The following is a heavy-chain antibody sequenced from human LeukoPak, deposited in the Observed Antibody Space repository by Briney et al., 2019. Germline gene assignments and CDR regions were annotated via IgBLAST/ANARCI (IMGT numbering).Heavy chain of an antibody. D-gene: IGHD5-18*01. CDR3: ARHLSGVTGYTYGRGIDY. V-gene: IGHV3-11*04. Sequence: GGSLRLSCAASGFTFSNAWMSWVRQAPGKGLEWVSYVSSSGSTIYYADSVKGRFTISRDNAKTSLYLQMISLRAEDTAVYYCARHLSGVTGYTYGRGIDYWGQGTLVTVSS. J-gene: IGHJ4*02. CDR2: VSSSGSTI. CDR1: GFTFSNAW.